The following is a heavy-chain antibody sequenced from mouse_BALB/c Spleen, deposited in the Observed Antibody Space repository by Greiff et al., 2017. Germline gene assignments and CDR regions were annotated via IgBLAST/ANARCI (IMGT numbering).Heavy chain of an antibody. V-gene: IGHV1S81*02. D-gene: IGHD4-1*01. CDR3: TAGVMDY. J-gene: IGHJ4*01. Sequence: QVHVKQSGAELVKPGASVKLSCKASGYTFTSYYMYWVKQRPGQGLEWIGEINPSNGGTNFNEKFKSKATLTVDKSSSTAYMQLSSLTSEDSAVYYCTAGVMDYWGQGTSVTVSS. CDR1: GYTFTSYY. CDR2: INPSNGGT.